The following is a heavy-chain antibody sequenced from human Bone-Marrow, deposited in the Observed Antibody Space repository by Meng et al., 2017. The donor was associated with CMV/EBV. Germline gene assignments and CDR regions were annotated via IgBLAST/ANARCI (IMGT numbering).Heavy chain of an antibody. D-gene: IGHD1-26*01. CDR2: IDYSGST. CDR1: GGSISSYH. CDR3: ARAGRRKQPLGDV. Sequence: SETLSLTCTVSGGSISSYHWSWIRQPPGKGLEWIGYIDYSGSTNYNPSLKSRVTLSVDTYKNQFSLMLSSVTAADTAVYYCARAGRRKQPLGDVWGQGTTVAVSS. V-gene: IGHV4-59*01. J-gene: IGHJ6*02.